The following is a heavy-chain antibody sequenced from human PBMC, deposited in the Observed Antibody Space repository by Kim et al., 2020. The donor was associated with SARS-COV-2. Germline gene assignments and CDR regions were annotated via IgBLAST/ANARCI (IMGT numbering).Heavy chain of an antibody. D-gene: IGHD5-12*01. CDR3: ARGTIVATGNDAFDI. Sequence: PSLKSRVTISVDTSKNQFSLKLSSVTAADTAVYYCARGTIVATGNDAFDIWGQGTMVTVSS. V-gene: IGHV4-31*02. J-gene: IGHJ3*02.